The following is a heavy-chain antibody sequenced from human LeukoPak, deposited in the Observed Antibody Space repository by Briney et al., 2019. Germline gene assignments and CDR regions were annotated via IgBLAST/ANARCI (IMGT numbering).Heavy chain of an antibody. CDR2: TNSDGSTT. CDR1: GFTFSNYW. Sequence: SGGSLRLSCAASGFTFSNYWMHWVRQAPGKGLVWVPRTNSDGSTTSHADSVKGRFTISRDNAKNTLFLQLNSLRVEDTAVYYCGRGNYYGVDIWGQGTTVTVSS. CDR3: GRGNYYGVDI. V-gene: IGHV3-74*01. J-gene: IGHJ6*02.